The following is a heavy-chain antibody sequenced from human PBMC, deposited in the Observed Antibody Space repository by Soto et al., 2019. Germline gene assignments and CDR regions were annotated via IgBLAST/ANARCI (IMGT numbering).Heavy chain of an antibody. CDR1: GYTFTGYY. CDR3: ERARGVVTYGREV. V-gene: IGHV1-2*02. D-gene: IGHD3-3*01. Sequence: ASVKVSCKASGYTFTGYYMHWVRQAPGQGLEWMGWINPNSGGTNYAQKFQGRVTMTRDTSISTAYMELSRLRYDDTAVYYCERARGVVTYGREVWGKGTTVTVSS. J-gene: IGHJ6*04. CDR2: INPNSGGT.